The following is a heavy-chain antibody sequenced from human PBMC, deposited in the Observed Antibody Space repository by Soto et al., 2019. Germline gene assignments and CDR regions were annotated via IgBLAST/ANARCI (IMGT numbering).Heavy chain of an antibody. V-gene: IGHV4-39*01. CDR1: GGSISNSNYY. D-gene: IGHD4-17*01. CDR2: VYYSGST. J-gene: IGHJ4*02. Sequence: QLQLQESGPGLVKPSETLSLTCTVSGGSISNSNYYWGWIRQPPGKGLEWIGSVYYSGSTYYNPSLKSRVTISVDTSKNQFSLKLSSVTAADTAVYYCARSFVDYVFDYWGQGTLVTVSS. CDR3: ARSFVDYVFDY.